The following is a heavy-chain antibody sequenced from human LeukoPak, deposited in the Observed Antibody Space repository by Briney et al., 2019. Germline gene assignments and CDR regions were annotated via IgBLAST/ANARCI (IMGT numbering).Heavy chain of an antibody. D-gene: IGHD2-15*01. Sequence: SETLSLTCTVSGGSFNNYYWNWIWQPAGKGLEWIGRIYSSGSTDYNPSLKSRVTMSVDTSKNQFSLNLTSVTAADSAVYYCARARGRLLLIDYWGQGTLVTVSS. CDR3: ARARGRLLLIDY. J-gene: IGHJ4*02. CDR2: IYSSGST. V-gene: IGHV4-4*07. CDR1: GGSFNNYY.